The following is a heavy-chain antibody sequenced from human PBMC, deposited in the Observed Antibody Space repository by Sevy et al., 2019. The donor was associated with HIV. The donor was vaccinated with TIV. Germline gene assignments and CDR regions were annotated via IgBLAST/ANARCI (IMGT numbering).Heavy chain of an antibody. Sequence: VKVSCKASGFTFSSSAVQWVRQARGQRLEWRGWIVIGSGVTDYAPKFQERVTITRDRSTTTVYMDLSSLRSEDTALYYCSAEYMTTFGRLLRVFDFWGQGTMVPVSS. J-gene: IGHJ3*01. CDR2: IVIGSGVT. CDR3: SAEYMTTFGRLLRVFDF. D-gene: IGHD3-16*01. CDR1: GFTFSSSA. V-gene: IGHV1-58*01.